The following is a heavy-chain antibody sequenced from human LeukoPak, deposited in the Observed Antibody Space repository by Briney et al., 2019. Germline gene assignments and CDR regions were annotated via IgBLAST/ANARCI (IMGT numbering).Heavy chain of an antibody. D-gene: IGHD4-17*01. J-gene: IGHJ5*02. CDR1: GFTFSSYA. V-gene: IGHV3-33*08. CDR2: IWYNGSNK. Sequence: QTGGSLRLSCAASGFTFSSYAMNWVRQAPGKGLEWVADIWYNGSNKYYAESVKGRFTISRDNSKNTLYLQMNSLRAEATAVYYCSRGGYGDYNNWFDPWGQGTLVIVSS. CDR3: SRGGYGDYNNWFDP.